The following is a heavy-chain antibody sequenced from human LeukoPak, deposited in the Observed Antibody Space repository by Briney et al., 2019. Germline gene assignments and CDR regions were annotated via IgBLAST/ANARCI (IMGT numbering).Heavy chain of an antibody. CDR1: GFTFDDYG. J-gene: IGHJ4*02. CDR3: ASGVGELPDY. Sequence: GGSLRLSCAASGFTFDDYGMSWVRQAPGKGLEWVSGINWNGGSTGYADSVKGRFTISRDNAKNSLYLQMNSLRAEDTALYHCASGVGELPDYWGQGTLVTASS. D-gene: IGHD3-16*01. CDR2: INWNGGST. V-gene: IGHV3-20*01.